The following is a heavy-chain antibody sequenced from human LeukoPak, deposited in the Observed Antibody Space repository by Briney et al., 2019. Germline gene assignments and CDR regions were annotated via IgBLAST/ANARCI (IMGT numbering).Heavy chain of an antibody. Sequence: PSVKVSCKASGYTFTGDYMHWVRQAPGQGLEWMGWINPNSGGTNYAQKFQGRVTMTRGTSISTAYMELSRLRSDDTAVYYCARVSAQPNYYYYYYMDVWGKGTTVTVSS. D-gene: IGHD1-14*01. V-gene: IGHV1-2*02. CDR2: INPNSGGT. CDR3: ARVSAQPNYYYYYYMDV. J-gene: IGHJ6*03. CDR1: GYTFTGDY.